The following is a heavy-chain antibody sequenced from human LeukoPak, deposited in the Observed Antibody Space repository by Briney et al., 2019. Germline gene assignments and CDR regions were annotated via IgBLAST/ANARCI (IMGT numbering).Heavy chain of an antibody. J-gene: IGHJ4*02. Sequence: GRSLRLSCAASGFTFSSYGMHWVRQAPGKGLEWVAVIWYDGSNKYYADSVKGRFTISRDNSKSTLYLQMNSLRAEDTAVYYCAKDSSNNYYDSSGMNYWGQGTLVTVSS. CDR3: AKDSSNNYYDSSGMNY. CDR1: GFTFSSYG. V-gene: IGHV3-33*06. CDR2: IWYDGSNK. D-gene: IGHD3-22*01.